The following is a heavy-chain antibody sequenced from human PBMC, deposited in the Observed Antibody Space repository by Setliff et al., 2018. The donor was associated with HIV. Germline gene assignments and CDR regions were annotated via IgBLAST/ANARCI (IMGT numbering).Heavy chain of an antibody. V-gene: IGHV4-59*11. CDR3: ARDRQGRRDGYNYLDYFDY. CDR1: GGSISSHY. Sequence: KTSETLSLTCTVSGGSISSHYWSWIRQPPGKGLEWIGSIYYSGSTNYNPSLKSRVTISVDTSKNQFSLKLSSVTAADTAVYYCARDRQGRRDGYNYLDYFDYWGQGTLVTVSS. CDR2: IYYSGST. D-gene: IGHD5-12*01. J-gene: IGHJ4*02.